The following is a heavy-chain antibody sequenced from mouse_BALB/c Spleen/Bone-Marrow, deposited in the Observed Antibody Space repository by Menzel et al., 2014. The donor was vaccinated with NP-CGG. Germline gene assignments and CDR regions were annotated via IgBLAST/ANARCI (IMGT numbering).Heavy chain of an antibody. V-gene: IGHV1-82*01. J-gene: IGHJ4*01. CDR3: ARPLNWDPYAMDY. CDR1: GYAFSSSW. Sequence: VQLQQSGPELVKPGASVKISCKASGYAFSSSWMNWVKQRPGQGLEWIGRIYPGDGDTKYNGKFKGKATLTADKSSSTAYMQLSSLTSVDSAVYFCARPLNWDPYAMDYWGQGTLVTVSS. CDR2: IYPGDGDT. D-gene: IGHD4-1*02.